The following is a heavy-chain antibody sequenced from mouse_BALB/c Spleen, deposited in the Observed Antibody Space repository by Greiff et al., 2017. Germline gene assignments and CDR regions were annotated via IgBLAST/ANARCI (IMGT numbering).Heavy chain of an antibody. CDR2: IYPSDSYT. CDR3: TRRDYGYDFDY. CDR1: GYTFTSYW. V-gene: IGHV1-69*02. D-gene: IGHD1-2*01. J-gene: IGHJ2*01. Sequence: VQLQQPGAELVRPGASVKLSCKASGYTFTSYWINWVKQRPGQGLEWIGNIYPSDSYTNYNQKFKDKATLTVDKSSSTAYMQLSSPTSEDSAVYYCTRRDYGYDFDYWGQGTTLTVSS.